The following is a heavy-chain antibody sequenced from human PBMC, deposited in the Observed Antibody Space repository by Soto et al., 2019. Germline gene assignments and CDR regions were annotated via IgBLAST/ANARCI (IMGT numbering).Heavy chain of an antibody. CDR2: IIPIFGTA. CDR3: ARDRRMYSSSSGTTLNGSDYYYYGMDV. D-gene: IGHD6-6*01. Sequence: SVKVSCNASGGTFSSYAISWVRQAPGQGLEWMGGIIPIFGTANYAQKFQGRVTITADESTSTAYMELSSLRSEDTAVYYCARDRRMYSSSSGTTLNGSDYYYYGMDVWGQGTTVTVSS. CDR1: GGTFSSYA. V-gene: IGHV1-69*13. J-gene: IGHJ6*02.